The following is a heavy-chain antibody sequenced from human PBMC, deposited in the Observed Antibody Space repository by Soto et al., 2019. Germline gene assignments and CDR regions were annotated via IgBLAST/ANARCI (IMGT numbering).Heavy chain of an antibody. Sequence: PSETLSLTCTVSGGSISSGDYYWSWIRQPPGKGLEWIGYIYYSGSTYYNPSLKSRVTISVDTSKNQFSLKLSSVTAADTAVYYCASQIYDSSGYYSDYWGQGTLVTVSS. CDR2: IYYSGST. V-gene: IGHV4-30-4*01. CDR3: ASQIYDSSGYYSDY. D-gene: IGHD3-22*01. J-gene: IGHJ4*02. CDR1: GGSISSGDYY.